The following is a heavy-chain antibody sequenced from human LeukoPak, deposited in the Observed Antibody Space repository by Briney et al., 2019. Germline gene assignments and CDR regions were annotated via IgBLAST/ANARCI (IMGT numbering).Heavy chain of an antibody. J-gene: IGHJ4*02. Sequence: SETLSLTCTVSGDSISSNSWSWIRQPPGKGLEWIGYIYYTGSTNYNPSLKSRVTISVDTSKNQFSLKLSSVTAADTAVYYCARGERLGLDYWGQGTLVTVSS. CDR2: IYYTGST. CDR1: GDSISSNS. V-gene: IGHV4-59*08. D-gene: IGHD6-25*01. CDR3: ARGERLGLDY.